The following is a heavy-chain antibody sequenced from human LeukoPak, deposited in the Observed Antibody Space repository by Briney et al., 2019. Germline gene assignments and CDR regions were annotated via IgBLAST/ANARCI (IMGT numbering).Heavy chain of an antibody. D-gene: IGHD3-10*01. V-gene: IGHV1-69*10. J-gene: IGHJ4*02. CDR3: ARVVDYGSGSPPLDY. CDR2: IIPILGIA. Sequence: GASVKVSCKASGGTFSSYAISWVRQAPGQGLEWMGGIIPILGIANYAQKFQGRVTITADKSTSTAYMELSSLRSEDTAVYYCARVVDYGSGSPPLDYWGQGTLVTVSS. CDR1: GGTFSSYA.